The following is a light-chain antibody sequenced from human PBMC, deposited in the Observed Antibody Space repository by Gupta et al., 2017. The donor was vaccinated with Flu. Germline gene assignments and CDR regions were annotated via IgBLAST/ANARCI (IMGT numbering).Light chain of an antibody. CDR2: LGS. CDR1: QRRLYSNGYNY. J-gene: IGKJ1*01. CDR3: RQPLNSPWT. V-gene: IGKV2-28*01. Sequence: EIVMTQHPLSLPVTPGEPASISCSSSQRRLYSNGYNYVNWYRQKPGQSPQLLINLGSNRAYGVPDRFSGSGSGTYFTLKISRVEAEDVGIYFCRQPLNSPWTFGQGTKVEIK.